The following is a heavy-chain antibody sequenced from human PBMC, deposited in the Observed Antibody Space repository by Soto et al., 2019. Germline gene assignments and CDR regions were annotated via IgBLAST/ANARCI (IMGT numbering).Heavy chain of an antibody. J-gene: IGHJ3*02. V-gene: IGHV4-61*01. CDR1: GGSVNSGHYY. CDR2: IYYSGST. D-gene: IGHD6-19*01. Sequence: SETLSLTCTVSGGSVNSGHYYWNWIRQSPGKGLEWIGYIYYSGSTNYNSSLKSRLSISIDTSRNQFSLKLSSVTAADTAVYYCARGRVKSSGWPNGDAFDIWGQGTMVTVS. CDR3: ARGRVKSSGWPNGDAFDI.